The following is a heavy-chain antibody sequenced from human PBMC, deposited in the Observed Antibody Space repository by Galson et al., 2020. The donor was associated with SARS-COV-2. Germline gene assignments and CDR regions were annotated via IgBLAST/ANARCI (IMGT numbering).Heavy chain of an antibody. CDR2: IYWDADK. CDR1: GFSPSTTGVG. CDR3: AHTPPGTHNGVDV. Sequence: SGPTLVKPTQTLTLTCTFSGFSPSTTGVGVGWIRQPPVKALELLAFIYWDADKPYSPPLKSRLTITKDTPKNQVVLRMTNMDPVDTATYYCAHTPPGTHNGVDVWGQGTTVTVSS. V-gene: IGHV2-5*02. D-gene: IGHD6-13*01. J-gene: IGHJ6*02.